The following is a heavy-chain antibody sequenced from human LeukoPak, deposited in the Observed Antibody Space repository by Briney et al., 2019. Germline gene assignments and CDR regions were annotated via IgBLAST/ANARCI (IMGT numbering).Heavy chain of an antibody. J-gene: IGHJ4*02. V-gene: IGHV3-7*03. D-gene: IGHD2-8*02. CDR1: GFTFTTYW. CDR3: ATYRQVLLPFES. Sequence: GGSLRLSCAASGFTFTTYWMSWVRQPPGKGLEWVANIKQDGTEKYYVDSVKGRFTISRDNAKNSLYLQMNSLRVEGTAIYYCATYRQVLLPFESWGQGTLVTVSS. CDR2: IKQDGTEK.